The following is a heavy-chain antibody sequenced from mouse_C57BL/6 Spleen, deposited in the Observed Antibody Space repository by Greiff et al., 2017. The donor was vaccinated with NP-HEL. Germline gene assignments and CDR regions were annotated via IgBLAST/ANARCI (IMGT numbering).Heavy chain of an antibody. CDR1: GYTFTSYW. J-gene: IGHJ3*01. CDR3: ARSLYGYDAWFAY. D-gene: IGHD2-2*01. V-gene: IGHV1-59*01. Sequence: QVQLQQPGAELVRPGTSVKLSCKASGYTFTSYWMHWVKQRPGQGLEWIGVIVPSDSYTNYNQKFKGKATLTVDTSSSTAYMQLSSLTSEDSAVYYCARSLYGYDAWFAYWGQGTLVTVSA. CDR2: IVPSDSYT.